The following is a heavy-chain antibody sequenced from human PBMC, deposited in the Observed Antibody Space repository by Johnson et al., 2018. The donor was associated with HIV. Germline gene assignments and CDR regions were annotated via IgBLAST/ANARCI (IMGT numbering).Heavy chain of an antibody. V-gene: IGHV3-20*04. CDR3: ARELTYYYGSGSYPSGLDAFDI. D-gene: IGHD3-10*01. Sequence: VESGGGVVQPGGSLRLSCAASGFTFSSYGMHWVRQVPGKGLEWVSGITWNGGSSTYTDSVKGRFTISRDNAKDSLYLQMNSLRAEDTALYYCARELTYYYGSGSYPSGLDAFDIWGQGTMVTVSS. J-gene: IGHJ3*02. CDR2: ITWNGGSS. CDR1: GFTFSSYG.